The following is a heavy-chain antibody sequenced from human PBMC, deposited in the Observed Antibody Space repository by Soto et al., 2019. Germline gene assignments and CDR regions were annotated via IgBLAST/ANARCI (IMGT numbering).Heavy chain of an antibody. CDR2: ISGSGGST. Sequence: LRLSCAASGFTFSSYTMSWVRQAPGKGLEWVSAISGSGGSTYYADSVKGRFTISRDNSKNTLYLQMNSLKAEDTAVYYCAKDPGGGSGSSCYQDPGYWDQGSLVAVS. D-gene: IGHD2-15*01. J-gene: IGHJ4*02. CDR3: AKDPGGGSGSSCYQDPGY. V-gene: IGHV3-23*01. CDR1: GFTFSSYT.